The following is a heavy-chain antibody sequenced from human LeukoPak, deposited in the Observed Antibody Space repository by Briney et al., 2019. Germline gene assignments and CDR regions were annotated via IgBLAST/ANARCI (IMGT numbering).Heavy chain of an antibody. V-gene: IGHV3-11*01. J-gene: IGHJ4*02. CDR1: GFTFDDYY. D-gene: IGHD4/OR15-4a*01. Sequence: PGGSLRLSCAASGFTFDDYYMTWIRQAPGQGLQWITSISASGTILLYADSVKGRFTVSRDNAKNSLFLQMNSLRADDTAVYYCARHMVLSPCDSWGLGTLVTVSS. CDR3: ARHMVLSPCDS. CDR2: ISASGTIL.